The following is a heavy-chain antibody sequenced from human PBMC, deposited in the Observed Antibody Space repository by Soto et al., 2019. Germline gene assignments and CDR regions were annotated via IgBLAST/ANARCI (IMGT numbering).Heavy chain of an antibody. J-gene: IGHJ4*02. D-gene: IGHD1-26*01. CDR1: GDSMRKYY. CDR2: IYTSGST. CDR3: ARTVGAAYYFDF. V-gene: IGHV4-4*07. Sequence: QVQLQESGPGLVKPSETLSLTCTVSGDSMRKYYWSWIRQPAGKGLEWIGRIYTSGSTNYNPSLKSRVNMSKDTSNNHFSLNWKAVTAADAAVYYGARTVGAAYYFDFWGQGALVTVSS.